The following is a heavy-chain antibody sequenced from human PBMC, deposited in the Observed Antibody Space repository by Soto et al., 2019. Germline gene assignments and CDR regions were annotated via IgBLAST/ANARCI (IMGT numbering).Heavy chain of an antibody. CDR2: IYPGDPDT. CDR1: GYSLTSYW. Sequence: EVQLVQSGAEVTKPGDSLKISCKDSGYSLTSYWIGWMRQMPGKGLEWMGIIYPGDPDTRNSPSFQGQVTISADKSISTAYLQWRSLRASDTSMYYWARVLGGDSGYDYDRGPFDCWGQGSLVTGFS. J-gene: IGHJ4*02. CDR3: ARVLGGDSGYDYDRGPFDC. D-gene: IGHD5-12*01. V-gene: IGHV5-51*03.